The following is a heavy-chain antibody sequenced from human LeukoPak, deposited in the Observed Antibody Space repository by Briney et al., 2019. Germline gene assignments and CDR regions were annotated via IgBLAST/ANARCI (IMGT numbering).Heavy chain of an antibody. Sequence: PSETLSLTCTVSGGSISSYYWSWIRQPPGKGLEWIGYIYYSGSTNSNPSLKSRVTISVDTSKNQFSLKLSSVTAADTAVYYCARAGFEGYCSGGSCYSVWFDPWGQGTLVTVSS. CDR1: GGSISSYY. J-gene: IGHJ5*02. V-gene: IGHV4-59*01. CDR3: ARAGFEGYCSGGSCYSVWFDP. D-gene: IGHD2-15*01. CDR2: IYYSGST.